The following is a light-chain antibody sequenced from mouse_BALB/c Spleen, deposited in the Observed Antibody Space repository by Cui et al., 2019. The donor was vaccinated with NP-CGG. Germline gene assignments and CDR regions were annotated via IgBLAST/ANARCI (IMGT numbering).Light chain of an antibody. CDR3: VLWYSNHWV. V-gene: IGLV1*01. J-gene: IGLJ1*01. CDR2: GTN. CDR1: TGAVTTSNY. Sequence: QAVVTQESALTTSPGETVTVTCRSSTGAVTTSNYANWVQEKPHHLFTGLIGGTNNRTPGVPARFSGSLIGDKAALTITGAQTEDETIYFCVLWYSNHWVFGGGTKLTVL.